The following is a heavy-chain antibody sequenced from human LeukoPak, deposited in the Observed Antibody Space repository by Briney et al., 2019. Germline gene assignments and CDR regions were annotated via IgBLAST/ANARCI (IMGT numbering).Heavy chain of an antibody. CDR1: GIIFSTYS. CDR3: AQIGYNYWYFDL. CDR2: ISSSGSTI. V-gene: IGHV3-48*01. D-gene: IGHD5-24*01. Sequence: GGSLRLSCAASGIIFSTYSMNWVRRAPGKGLEWVSYISSSGSTIYYADSVKGRFTISRDNAKNSLYLQMNSLRAEDTAAFYCAQIGYNYWYFDLWGRGTLVTVSS. J-gene: IGHJ2*01.